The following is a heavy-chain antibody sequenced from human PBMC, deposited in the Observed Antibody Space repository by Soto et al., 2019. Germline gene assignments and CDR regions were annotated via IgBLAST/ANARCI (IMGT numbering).Heavy chain of an antibody. Sequence: QVQLVESGGGVVPPEMSLRLSCAASGFTFSTHAMHWVRQAPGKGLEWVAMIWNDGSNQHYADSVKGRFTVSRDNSEHTVSLQMNSLRVEDTAVYYCGRDPPGSGWSLDYWGQGTLVTVSS. CDR3: GRDPPGSGWSLDY. CDR1: GFTFSTHA. J-gene: IGHJ4*02. V-gene: IGHV3-33*01. CDR2: IWNDGSNQ. D-gene: IGHD6-19*01.